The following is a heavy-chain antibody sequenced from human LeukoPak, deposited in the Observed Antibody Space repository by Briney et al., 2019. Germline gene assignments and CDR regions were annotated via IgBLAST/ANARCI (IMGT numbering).Heavy chain of an antibody. CDR3: ASRPDQHLLYYFDY. Sequence: GASVKVSCKASGYTLTGYYMHWVRQAPGQGLEWMGWINPNSGGTKYAQKFQGRVTMTSDASISTAYMELSSLRSDDKAVYYCASRPDQHLLYYFDYWGQGALVTVSS. CDR2: INPNSGGT. J-gene: IGHJ4*02. V-gene: IGHV1-2*02. D-gene: IGHD2-15*01. CDR1: GYTLTGYY.